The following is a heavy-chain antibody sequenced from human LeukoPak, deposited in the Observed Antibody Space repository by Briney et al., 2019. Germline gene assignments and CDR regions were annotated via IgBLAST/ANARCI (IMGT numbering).Heavy chain of an antibody. V-gene: IGHV1-2*02. CDR1: GYTFTGYF. CDR3: ARVRVTGSYGLDIGH. D-gene: IGHD1-26*01. CDR2: IDPNSGGT. Sequence: GASVKVSCKASGYTFTGYFMHWVRQAPGQGLEWMGWIDPNSGGTNYAQNFQGRVTMTRDTSISTAYMELSRLRSDDTAVYYCARVRVTGSYGLDIGHWGQGTLVTVSS. J-gene: IGHJ4*02.